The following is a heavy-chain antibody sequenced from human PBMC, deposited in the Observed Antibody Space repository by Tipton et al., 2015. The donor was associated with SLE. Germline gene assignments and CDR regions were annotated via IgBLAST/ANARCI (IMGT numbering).Heavy chain of an antibody. CDR1: GGSFSGYY. Sequence: TLSLTCAVYGGSFSGYYWSWIRQPPGKGLEWIGEINHSGSTNYNPSLKSRVTISVDTSKNQFSLKLSSVTTADTAAYYCARGSSYFDYWGQGTLVTVSS. V-gene: IGHV4-34*01. CDR2: INHSGST. J-gene: IGHJ4*02. CDR3: ARGSSYFDY.